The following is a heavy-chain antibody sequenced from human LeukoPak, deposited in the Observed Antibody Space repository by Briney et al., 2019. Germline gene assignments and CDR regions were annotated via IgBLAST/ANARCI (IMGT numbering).Heavy chain of an antibody. CDR3: TRDQTPYY. CDR2: IASGTYGGTA. J-gene: IGHJ4*02. Sequence: GGSLRLSCTASGFTFGNYAMTWVRQAPGKGLEWVGFIASGTYGGTAEYAASVKGRFTISRDDSKSIAYLQMNSLKTEDTAVYYCTRDQTPYYWGQGTLVTVSS. CDR1: GFTFGNYA. V-gene: IGHV3-49*04.